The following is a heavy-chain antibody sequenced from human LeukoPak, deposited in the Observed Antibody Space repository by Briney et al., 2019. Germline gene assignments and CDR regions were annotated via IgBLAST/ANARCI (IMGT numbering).Heavy chain of an antibody. V-gene: IGHV4-4*07. Sequence: SETLSLTCTVSGGSISSYYWSWIRQPAGKGLEWIGRIYTSGSTNYNPSLKSRVTMSVDTSKNQFSLKLSSVTAADTAVYYCARMYYYDSSGTSDYWGQGTLVTVSS. CDR3: ARMYYYDSSGTSDY. J-gene: IGHJ4*02. CDR2: IYTSGST. CDR1: GGSISSYY. D-gene: IGHD3-22*01.